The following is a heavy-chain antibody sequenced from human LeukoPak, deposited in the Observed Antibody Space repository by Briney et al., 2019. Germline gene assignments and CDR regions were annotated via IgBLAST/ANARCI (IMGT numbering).Heavy chain of an antibody. Sequence: LNCAVCECTVSRECRSRGRQAQGKRQEWVASITQGGTVKYYVDSVKGRFTISRDNAVNSLFLQMNSLRAEDTAVYYWASQWGSGSHYWGEGTLVTVSS. V-gene: IGHV3-7*02. CDR2: ITQGGTVK. D-gene: IGHD7-27*01. CDR1: ECTVSREC. J-gene: IGHJ4*02. CDR3: ASQWGSGSHY.